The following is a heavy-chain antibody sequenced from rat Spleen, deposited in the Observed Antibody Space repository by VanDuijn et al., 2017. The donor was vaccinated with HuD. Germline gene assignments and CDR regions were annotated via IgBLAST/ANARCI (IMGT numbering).Heavy chain of an antibody. D-gene: IGHD2-1*01. CDR1: GFTFSDYN. J-gene: IGHJ2*01. CDR2: ISYDGRST. CDR3: ARRYDFEY. V-gene: IGHV5-7*01. Sequence: EVQLVESGGGLVQPGRSLKLSCAASGFTFSDYNMAWVRQAPKKGLEWVATISYDGRSTYYRDSVKGRYTISRENTKNTLYLQMDSLGSGDTATYYCARRYDFEYWGQGVMVTVSS.